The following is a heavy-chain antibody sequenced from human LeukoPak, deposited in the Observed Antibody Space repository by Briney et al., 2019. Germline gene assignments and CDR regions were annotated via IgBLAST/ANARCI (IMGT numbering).Heavy chain of an antibody. D-gene: IGHD6-19*01. CDR2: IYYSGST. CDR1: GGSISSYY. V-gene: IGHV4-59*01. J-gene: IGHJ4*02. CDR3: ARDGRYSSGWVDY. Sequence: SETLSLTCTVSGGSISSYYWYWIRQPPTEGLEWIGHIYYSGSTNYNPSLKSRVTISVDTSKEQFSLKLTSVTAADTAVYYCARDGRYSSGWVDYWGQGTLVTVSS.